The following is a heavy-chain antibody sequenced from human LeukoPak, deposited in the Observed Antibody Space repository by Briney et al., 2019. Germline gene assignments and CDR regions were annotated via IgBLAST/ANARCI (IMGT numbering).Heavy chain of an antibody. Sequence: GGSLRLSCAASGFTVSSNYMSWVRQAPGKGLEWVANIKQDGSEKYYVDSVKGRFTISRDNAKNSLYLQMNSLRAEDTAVYYCARELGYYDILTGHYTNWFDPWGQGTLVTVSS. D-gene: IGHD3-9*01. J-gene: IGHJ5*02. CDR2: IKQDGSEK. CDR3: ARELGYYDILTGHYTNWFDP. CDR1: GFTVSSNY. V-gene: IGHV3-7*01.